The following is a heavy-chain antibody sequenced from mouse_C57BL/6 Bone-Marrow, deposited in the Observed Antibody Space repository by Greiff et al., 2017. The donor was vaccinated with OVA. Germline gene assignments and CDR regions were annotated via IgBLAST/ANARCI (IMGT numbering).Heavy chain of an antibody. J-gene: IGHJ3*01. CDR2: IYPRSGNT. CDR1: GYTFTSYG. Sequence: VKLMESGAELARPGASVKLSCKASGYTFTSYGISWVKQRTGQGLEWIGEIYPRSGNTYYNEKFKGKATLTADKSSSTAYMELRSLTSEDSAVYFCALRRRFAYWGQGTLVTVSA. CDR3: ALRRRFAY. V-gene: IGHV1-81*01. D-gene: IGHD2-12*01.